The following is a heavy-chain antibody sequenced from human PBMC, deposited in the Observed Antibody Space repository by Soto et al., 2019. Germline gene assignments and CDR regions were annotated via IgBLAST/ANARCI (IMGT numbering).Heavy chain of an antibody. D-gene: IGHD2-15*01. J-gene: IGHJ4*02. CDR2: IIPNFGTA. V-gene: IGHV1-69*13. CDR3: ARVGTIGYCSGGSCPFDY. Sequence: ASVKVSCKASGGTFSSYAISWVRQAPGQGLEWMGGIIPNFGTANYAQKFQGRVTITADESTSTAYMELSSLRSEDTAVYYCARVGTIGYCSGGSCPFDYWGQGTLVTVSS. CDR1: GGTFSSYA.